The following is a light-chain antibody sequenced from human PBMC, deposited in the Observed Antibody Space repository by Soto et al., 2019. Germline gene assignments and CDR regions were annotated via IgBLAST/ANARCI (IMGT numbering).Light chain of an antibody. Sequence: DIPLTQSPSSLSASVGDRVTITCRASQSISSYLTWYRQTPGKAPKVLIFAASNLQSGVPSRFSGSGSGTDFPPTITLLQPEDFASYYCQQSFSPPRTFGQGTRVEIK. V-gene: IGKV1-39*01. J-gene: IGKJ1*01. CDR2: AAS. CDR1: QSISSY. CDR3: QQSFSPPRT.